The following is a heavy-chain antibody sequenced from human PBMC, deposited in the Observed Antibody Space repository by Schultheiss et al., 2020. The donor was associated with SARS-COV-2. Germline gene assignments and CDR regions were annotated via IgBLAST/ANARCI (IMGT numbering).Heavy chain of an antibody. Sequence: ETLSLTCTVSGGSISSYYWSWIRQPPGKGLEWIGYIYYSGSTNYNPSLKSRVTISVDTSKNQFSLKLSSVTAADTAVYYCAMSHYYYGMDVWGQGTTVTVSS. CDR1: GGSISSYY. CDR2: IYYSGST. CDR3: AMSHYYYGMDV. J-gene: IGHJ6*02. V-gene: IGHV4-59*01.